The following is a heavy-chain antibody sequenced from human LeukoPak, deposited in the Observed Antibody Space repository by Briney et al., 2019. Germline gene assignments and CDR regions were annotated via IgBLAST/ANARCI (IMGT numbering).Heavy chain of an antibody. J-gene: IGHJ4*02. V-gene: IGHV4-39*01. D-gene: IGHD1-26*01. CDR1: GGSISSSSYY. CDR2: IYYRGST. Sequence: SETLSLTCTVSGGSISSSSYYWGWIRQPPGKGLEWIGSIYYRGSTYYNPSLKSRVTISVDTSKNQFSLKLSSVTAADTAVYYCASSDWGSYINWGQGTLVTVSS. CDR3: ASSDWGSYIN.